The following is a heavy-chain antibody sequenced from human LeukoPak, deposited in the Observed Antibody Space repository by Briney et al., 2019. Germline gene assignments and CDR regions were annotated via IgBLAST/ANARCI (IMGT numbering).Heavy chain of an antibody. Sequence: SETLSLTCTVSGGSISSYYWTWIRQPPGKRLEWTGYIYYSGSTNYNPSLRSRVTISLDTSKNQFTLKLTSVTAADTAVYYCAREYCSSSSCYFDYWGQGTLVTVSS. J-gene: IGHJ4*02. D-gene: IGHD2-15*01. CDR1: GGSISSYY. V-gene: IGHV4-59*01. CDR2: IYYSGST. CDR3: AREYCSSSSCYFDY.